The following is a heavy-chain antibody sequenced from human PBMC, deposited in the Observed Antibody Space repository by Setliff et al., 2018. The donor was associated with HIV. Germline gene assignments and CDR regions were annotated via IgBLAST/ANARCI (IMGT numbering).Heavy chain of an antibody. CDR1: GYTFTSYY. CDR3: ARDPAPSSSASYFQH. V-gene: IGHV1-46*01. CDR2: INPSSGST. J-gene: IGHJ1*01. Sequence: ASVKFSCKASGYTFTSYYMHWVRQAPGQGLEWMGIINPSSGSTTYAQKFQGRVTMTRGTSTSTVYMELSSLRSEDTAVYYCARDPAPSSSASYFQHWGQGTPVTVSS. D-gene: IGHD6-6*01.